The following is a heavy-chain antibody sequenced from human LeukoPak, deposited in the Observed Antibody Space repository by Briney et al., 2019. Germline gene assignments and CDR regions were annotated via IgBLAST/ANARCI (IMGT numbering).Heavy chain of an antibody. J-gene: IGHJ4*02. CDR2: INPNSGGT. Sequence: ASVKVSCKASAYTFTGYYMHWVRQAPGQGLEWMGWINPNSGGTNYAQKFQGRVTMTRDTSISTAYMELSRLRSDDTAVYYCARGKDPSEPSIAVAGGNSYYFDYWGQGTLVTVSS. V-gene: IGHV1-2*02. D-gene: IGHD6-19*01. CDR3: ARGKDPSEPSIAVAGGNSYYFDY. CDR1: AYTFTGYY.